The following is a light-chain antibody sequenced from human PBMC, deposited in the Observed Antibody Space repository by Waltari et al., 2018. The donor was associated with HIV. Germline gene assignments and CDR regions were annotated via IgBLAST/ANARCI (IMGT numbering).Light chain of an antibody. CDR2: AAS. J-gene: IGKJ2*01. CDR3: QQYNSWPPGNT. V-gene: IGKV3-15*01. Sequence: IVMTQSPVTLSVSPGERATPSCSLSQSVSSKLAWYQQKPGQAPRLLIYAASTRATDTPARFSGSGSGTEFTLTISSLQPEDFAVYYCQQYNSWPPGNTFGQGTKLEIK. CDR1: QSVSSK.